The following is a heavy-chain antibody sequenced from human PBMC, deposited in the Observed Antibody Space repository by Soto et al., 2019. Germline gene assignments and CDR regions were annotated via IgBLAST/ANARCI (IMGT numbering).Heavy chain of an antibody. CDR1: GDSVSSNIAA. V-gene: IGHV6-1*01. CDR2: TYYRSKWYN. D-gene: IGHD2-2*01. J-gene: IGHJ3*02. Sequence: SQTLSLTCAISGDSVSSNIAAWNWIRQSPSRGLEWLGRTYYRSKWYNDYAVSVKSRITINPDTSKNQFSLQLNSVTPEDTAVYYCARGIVVVPVADSFDIWGQGTMVTVSS. CDR3: ARGIVVVPVADSFDI.